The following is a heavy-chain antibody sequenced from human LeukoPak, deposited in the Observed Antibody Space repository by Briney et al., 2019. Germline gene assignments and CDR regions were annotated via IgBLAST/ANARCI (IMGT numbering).Heavy chain of an antibody. CDR2: IRSKANSYAT. CDR3: TRHVDSGYCSGGSCYFVDWFDP. Sequence: QPGGSLRLSCAASGFTFSGSAMHWVRQSSGKGLEWVGRIRSKANSYATAYAASVKGRFTISRDDSKNTAYLQMNSLKTEDTAVYYCTRHVDSGYCSGGSCYFVDWFDPWGQGTLVTVSS. D-gene: IGHD2-15*01. V-gene: IGHV3-73*01. J-gene: IGHJ5*02. CDR1: GFTFSGSA.